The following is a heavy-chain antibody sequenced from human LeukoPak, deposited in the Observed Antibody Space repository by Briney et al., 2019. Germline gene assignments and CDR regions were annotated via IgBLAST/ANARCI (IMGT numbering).Heavy chain of an antibody. CDR1: GFTFSDYG. CDR2: ISSSGSTI. J-gene: IGHJ6*03. V-gene: IGHV3-48*04. Sequence: GGSLRLSCAASGFTFSDYGMVWVRPAPAKGREGVSYISSSGSTIYYAGSVKGRCTISRGNAKNSLYLQMNSLRAEDTAVYYCASGSYYTENYYYYMDVWGKGTTVTISS. CDR3: ASGSYYTENYYYYMDV. D-gene: IGHD3-10*01.